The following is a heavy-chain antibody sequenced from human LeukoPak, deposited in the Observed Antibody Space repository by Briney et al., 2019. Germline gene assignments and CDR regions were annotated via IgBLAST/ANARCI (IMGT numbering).Heavy chain of an antibody. Sequence: GGSLRLSCAASGITFSNAWMSWVRQAPGKGLEWVGRIKSKTDGGTTDYAAPVKGRFAISGDDSKNTLYLQMNSLKTEDTAVHYCTTDGNYVWGSYRSYTFDYWGQGTLVTVSS. J-gene: IGHJ4*02. D-gene: IGHD3-16*02. CDR2: IKSKTDGGTT. CDR3: TTDGNYVWGSYRSYTFDY. V-gene: IGHV3-15*01. CDR1: GITFSNAW.